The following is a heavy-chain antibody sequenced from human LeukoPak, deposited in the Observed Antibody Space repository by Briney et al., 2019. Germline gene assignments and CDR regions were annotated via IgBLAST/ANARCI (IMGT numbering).Heavy chain of an antibody. CDR3: ARSAWFGEFYFGY. CDR2: IYYSGST. D-gene: IGHD3-10*01. J-gene: IGHJ4*02. CDR1: GGSISSYY. Sequence: SETLSLTCTVSGGSISSYYWSWIRQPPGKGLEWIGYIYYSGSTNYNPSLKSRVTISVDTSKNQLSLKLSSVTAADTAVYYCARSAWFGEFYFGYWGQGTLVTVSS. V-gene: IGHV4-59*01.